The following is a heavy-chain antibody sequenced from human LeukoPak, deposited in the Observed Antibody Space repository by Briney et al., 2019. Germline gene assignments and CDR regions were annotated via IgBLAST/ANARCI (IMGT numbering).Heavy chain of an antibody. V-gene: IGHV1-46*01. Sequence: ASVKVSCKASGYTFISHYMHWVRQAPGQGLEWMGEINPNSGATWYAQRIQGRVAMTWDTSTSTVFMEVSSLRSEDTAMYYCARGKGTSGDVGAIGRFDYWGQGTLVTVSS. D-gene: IGHD5-12*01. J-gene: IGHJ4*02. CDR3: ARGKGTSGDVGAIGRFDY. CDR1: GYTFISHY. CDR2: INPNSGAT.